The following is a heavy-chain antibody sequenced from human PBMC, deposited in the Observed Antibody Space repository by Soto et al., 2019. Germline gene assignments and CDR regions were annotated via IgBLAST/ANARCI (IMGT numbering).Heavy chain of an antibody. J-gene: IGHJ4*02. Sequence: EVQLVESGGGLVKPGGSLRLSCAASGFTFSSYNMNWVRQAPGKGLEWVSSISSSSDYIYYADSVKGRFTISRDNAKNSLYLQMNSLRAEDTAVYYCARCGTGVKDEYNYIPNYWGQGTLVTVSS. CDR3: ARCGTGVKDEYNYIPNY. CDR1: GFTFSSYN. D-gene: IGHD1-1*01. CDR2: ISSSSDYI. V-gene: IGHV3-21*02.